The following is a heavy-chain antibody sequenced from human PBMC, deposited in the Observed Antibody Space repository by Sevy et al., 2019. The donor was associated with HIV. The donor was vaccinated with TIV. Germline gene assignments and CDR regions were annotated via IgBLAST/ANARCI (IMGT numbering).Heavy chain of an antibody. J-gene: IGHJ4*02. V-gene: IGHV1-69*13. CDR2: IIPIFRTT. Sequence: AAVKVSCKAYGGTFNNYAISWMRQAPGHGLEWMGGIIPIFRTTNYSQKFQGRLAITADESTSTAHMELSSLRSEDTAVYYCARDQYFLGAQSDYWGQGTLVTVSS. CDR1: GGTFNNYA. D-gene: IGHD1-26*01. CDR3: ARDQYFLGAQSDY.